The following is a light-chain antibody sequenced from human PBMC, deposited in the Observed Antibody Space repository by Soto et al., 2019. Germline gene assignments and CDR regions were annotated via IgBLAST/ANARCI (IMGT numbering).Light chain of an antibody. CDR2: SKN. J-gene: IGLJ2*01. CDR1: SPNIGSNT. V-gene: IGLV1-44*01. CDR3: IAWDDSRNGYVV. Sequence: QSVLTQPPSSSGTPGQRVSISCSGSSPNIGSNTVNCDQQLPGTAPKLVIYSKNQPPSGVPDRFSGSKSGTSASLAISGLQSEDEADYYCIAWDDSRNGYVVFGGGTKLTV.